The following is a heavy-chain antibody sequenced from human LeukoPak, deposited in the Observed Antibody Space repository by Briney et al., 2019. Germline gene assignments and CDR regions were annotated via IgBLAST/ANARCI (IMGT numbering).Heavy chain of an antibody. V-gene: IGHV3-48*04. J-gene: IGHJ4*02. CDR3: ARDYRVDHYDSSGYHIPFFDY. Sequence: GGSLRLSCAASGFTFSSYSMNWVRQAPGKGLEWVSYISSSSSTIYYADSVKGRFTISRDNAKNSLYLQMNSLRAEDTAVYYCARDYRVDHYDSSGYHIPFFDYWGQGTLVTVSS. CDR2: ISSSSSTI. D-gene: IGHD3-22*01. CDR1: GFTFSSYS.